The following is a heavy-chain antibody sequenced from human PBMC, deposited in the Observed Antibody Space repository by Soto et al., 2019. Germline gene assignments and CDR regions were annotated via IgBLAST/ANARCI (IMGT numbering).Heavy chain of an antibody. V-gene: IGHV1-24*01. CDR1: GYTLTELS. CDR2: FDPEDGET. Sequence: GSSVKVSCKVSGYTLTELSMHWLGQARGRGLEWMGGFDPEDGETIYAQKFQGRVTMTEDTSTDTAYMELSSLRSEDTAVYYCAAQTRLRYFDWLFHDYWGQGTLVTVSS. CDR3: AAQTRLRYFDWLFHDY. D-gene: IGHD3-9*01. J-gene: IGHJ4*02.